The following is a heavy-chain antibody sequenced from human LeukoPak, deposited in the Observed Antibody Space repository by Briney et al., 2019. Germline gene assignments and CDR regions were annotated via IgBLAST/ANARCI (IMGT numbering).Heavy chain of an antibody. Sequence: GESLKTSCKGSGYSFTNFWIGWVRQMPGKGPEWMGVISPGDSGIRYSPSFQGQVTISVDKSISTAYLQWSSLKASDSAMYYCAAGGASAPWGQGTLVTVSS. CDR1: GYSFTNFW. V-gene: IGHV5-51*01. D-gene: IGHD3-16*01. J-gene: IGHJ5*02. CDR3: AAGGASAP. CDR2: ISPGDSGI.